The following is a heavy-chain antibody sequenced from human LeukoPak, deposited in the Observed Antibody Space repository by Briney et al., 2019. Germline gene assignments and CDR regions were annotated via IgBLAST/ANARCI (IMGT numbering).Heavy chain of an antibody. D-gene: IGHD3-22*01. CDR1: GYTLTELS. CDR3: ATLSDYDDLDFDY. V-gene: IGHV1-24*01. Sequence: ASVKVSCKVSGYTLTELSMHWVRQAPGKGLEWMGGFDPEDGKTIYAQKFQGRVTMTEDTSTDTAYMELSSLRSEDTAVYYCATLSDYDDLDFDYWGQGTLVTVSS. J-gene: IGHJ4*02. CDR2: FDPEDGKT.